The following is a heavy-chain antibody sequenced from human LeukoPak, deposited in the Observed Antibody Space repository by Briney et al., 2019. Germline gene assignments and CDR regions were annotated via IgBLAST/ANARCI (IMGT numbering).Heavy chain of an antibody. CDR3: ARDGPSTVIFDY. Sequence: ASVKVSCKASGYTFTGYYMHWVRQAPGQGLEWMGWIDPNSGGTNYAQQFQGRVTMTRETSISTAYMEPSRLRSDDTAVYYCARDGPSTVIFDYWGQGTLVTVSS. CDR1: GYTFTGYY. D-gene: IGHD4-17*01. CDR2: IDPNSGGT. V-gene: IGHV1-2*02. J-gene: IGHJ4*02.